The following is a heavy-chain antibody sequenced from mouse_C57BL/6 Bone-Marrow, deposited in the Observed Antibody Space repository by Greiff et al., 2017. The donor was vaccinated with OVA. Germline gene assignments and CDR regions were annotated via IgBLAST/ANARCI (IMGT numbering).Heavy chain of an antibody. CDR3: TTNGYCYFDY. CDR1: GFNIKDYY. D-gene: IGHD2-3*01. J-gene: IGHJ2*01. Sequence: EVQLQQSGAELVRPGASVKLSCTASGFNIKDYYMHWVKQRPEQGLEWIGRIDPEDGDTEYAPKFQGKATMTADKSSTTAYLQLSSLTSEDTAVYYCTTNGYCYFDYWGQGTTLTVSS. CDR2: IDPEDGDT. V-gene: IGHV14-1*01.